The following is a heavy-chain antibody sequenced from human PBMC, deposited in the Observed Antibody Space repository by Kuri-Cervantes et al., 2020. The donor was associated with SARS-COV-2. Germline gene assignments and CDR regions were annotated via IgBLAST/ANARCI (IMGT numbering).Heavy chain of an antibody. CDR1: GYTFTSYG. J-gene: IGHJ6*03. Sequence: ASVKVSCKASGYTFTSYGISWARQAPGQGLEWMGWISAYSGNTNYAQKLQGRVTMTTDTSTSTAYMELRSLRSDDTAVYYCARNPGVGGFDWLLKAGYYYYYMDVWGKGTTVTVSS. CDR2: ISAYSGNT. D-gene: IGHD3-9*01. CDR3: ARNPGVGGFDWLLKAGYYYYYMDV. V-gene: IGHV1-18*01.